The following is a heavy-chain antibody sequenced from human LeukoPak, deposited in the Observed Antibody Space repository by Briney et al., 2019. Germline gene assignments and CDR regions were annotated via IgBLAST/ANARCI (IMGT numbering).Heavy chain of an antibody. V-gene: IGHV4-59*01. D-gene: IGHD2-15*01. CDR2: IYYSGST. J-gene: IGHJ3*02. CDR1: GGSISSYY. CDR3: AREGLGYCSGGSCSDPFDI. Sequence: SETLSLTCTVSGGSISSYYWSWLRQPPGKGLEWIGYIYYSGSTNYNPSLTSRVTISVDTSKNQFSLKLSSVTAADTAVYYCAREGLGYCSGGSCSDPFDIWGQGTMVTVSS.